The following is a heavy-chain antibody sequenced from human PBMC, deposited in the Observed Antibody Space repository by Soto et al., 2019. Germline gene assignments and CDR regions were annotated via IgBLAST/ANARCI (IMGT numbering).Heavy chain of an antibody. V-gene: IGHV4-4*02. CDR3: ARDPPLPAAMVD. J-gene: IGHJ4*02. CDR1: GGSISSSNW. CDR2: IYHSGST. Sequence: QVQLQESGPGLVKPSGTLSLTCAVSGGSISSSNWWSWVRQPPGKGLEWIGEIYHSGSTNYNPSLRSRVTLSVDKSKNQCSLQLSSVTAADTALYYCARDPPLPAAMVDWGQGTLVTVSS. D-gene: IGHD2-2*01.